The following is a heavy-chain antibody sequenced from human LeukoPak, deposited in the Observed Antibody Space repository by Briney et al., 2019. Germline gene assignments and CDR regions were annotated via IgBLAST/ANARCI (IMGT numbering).Heavy chain of an antibody. J-gene: IGHJ4*02. V-gene: IGHV3-30*02. CDR3: ARTKTIAVAAAYYFDY. D-gene: IGHD6-19*01. CDR2: IRYDGSNK. Sequence: PGGSLRLSCAASGFTFSSYGMHWVRQAPGKGLEWVAFIRYDGSNKYYADSVKGRFTISRDNSKNTLYLQMNGLRAEDTAVYYCARTKTIAVAAAYYFDYWGQGTLVTVSS. CDR1: GFTFSSYG.